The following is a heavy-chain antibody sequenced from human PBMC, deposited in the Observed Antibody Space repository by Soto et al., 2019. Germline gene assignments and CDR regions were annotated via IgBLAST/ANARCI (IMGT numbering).Heavy chain of an antibody. CDR1: GFTFSSYA. CDR3: ARASYYDSSGYYIVPVDY. Sequence: GGSLRLSCAASGFTFSSYAMHWVRQAPGKGLEYVSAISSNGGSTYYANSVKGRFTISRDNSKNTLYLQMGSLRAEDMAVYYCARASYYDSSGYYIVPVDYWGQGT. D-gene: IGHD3-22*01. CDR2: ISSNGGST. V-gene: IGHV3-64*01. J-gene: IGHJ4*02.